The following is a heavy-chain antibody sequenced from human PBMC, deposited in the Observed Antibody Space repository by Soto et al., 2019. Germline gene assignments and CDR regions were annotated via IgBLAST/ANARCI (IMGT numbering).Heavy chain of an antibody. Sequence: EVQLLESGGGLVQPGGSLRLSCAACGFTFSSYAMSWVRQAPGKGLEWVSAISGSGGSTYYADSVKGRFTISRDNSKNTLYLQMNSLRAEDTAVYYCAKGLRFLEWLSAQYFDYWGQGTLVTVSS. CDR2: ISGSGGST. J-gene: IGHJ4*02. CDR3: AKGLRFLEWLSAQYFDY. V-gene: IGHV3-23*01. CDR1: GFTFSSYA. D-gene: IGHD3-3*01.